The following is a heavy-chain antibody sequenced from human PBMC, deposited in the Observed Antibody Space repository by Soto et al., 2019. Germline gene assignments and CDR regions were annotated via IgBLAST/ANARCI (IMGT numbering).Heavy chain of an antibody. Sequence: GGSLRLSCAASGFTFSSYDMHWVRQATGKGLEWVSTIGTAGDTYYPGSVKGRFTISRENAKNSLYLQTNSLRAEDTAVYYCARVGSSGYYYFDYWGQGA. D-gene: IGHD6-19*01. CDR1: GFTFSSYD. CDR3: ARVGSSGYYYFDY. CDR2: IGTAGDT. V-gene: IGHV3-13*01. J-gene: IGHJ4*02.